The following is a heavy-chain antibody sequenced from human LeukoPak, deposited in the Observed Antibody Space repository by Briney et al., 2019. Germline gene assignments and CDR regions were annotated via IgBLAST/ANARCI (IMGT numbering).Heavy chain of an antibody. V-gene: IGHV3-21*01. CDR1: GFTFSSYW. CDR3: ARASSGLTLCEQY. D-gene: IGHD6-19*01. J-gene: IGHJ4*02. CDR2: ISSGSSYI. Sequence: PGGSLRLPCAASGFTFSSYWISWVRQAPGKGLEWVSSISSGSSYIYYADSVKGRFTISRDNAKNSLYLQMNSLRAEDTAVYYCARASSGLTLCEQYWGQGTLVTVSS.